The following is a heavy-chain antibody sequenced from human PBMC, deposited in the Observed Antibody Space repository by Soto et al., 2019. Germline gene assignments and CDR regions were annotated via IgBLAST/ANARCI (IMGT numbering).Heavy chain of an antibody. CDR3: GGDPYSGYDYYFDH. Sequence: PSETLCLTCTASGGSISSSSYYWGWIRQPPGKGLEWIGSIYYSGSTYYNPSLKSRVTISVDTSKNQFSLKLSSVTAADTAVYYCGGDPYSGYDYYFDHWGQGTLVTVSS. CDR2: IYYSGST. CDR1: GGSISSSSYY. J-gene: IGHJ4*02. D-gene: IGHD5-12*01. V-gene: IGHV4-39*01.